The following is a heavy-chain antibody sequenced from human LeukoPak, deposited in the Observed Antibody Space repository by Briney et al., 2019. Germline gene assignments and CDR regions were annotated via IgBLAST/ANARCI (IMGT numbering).Heavy chain of an antibody. CDR1: GYTFTSYD. Sequence: ASVKVSCKASGYTFTSYDFNWVRQATGQGLEWMGWVSPNSANTAYAQKFQGRVTMTRNTSISTAYMELSSLRSEDTAVYYCAIKLSSGGYWGQGTLVTVSS. D-gene: IGHD3-22*01. CDR2: VSPNSANT. J-gene: IGHJ4*02. CDR3: AIKLSSGGY. V-gene: IGHV1-8*01.